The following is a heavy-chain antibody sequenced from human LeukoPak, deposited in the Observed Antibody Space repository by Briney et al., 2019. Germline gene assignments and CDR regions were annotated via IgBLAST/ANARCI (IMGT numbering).Heavy chain of an antibody. D-gene: IGHD6-6*01. J-gene: IGHJ3*02. Sequence: SVKVSCKASGGTFSSYTVSWVRQAPGQGLEWMGGIIPIFGTANYAQKFQGRVTITTDESTSTAYMELSSLRSEDTAVYYCARDRSFSSPDAFDIWGQGTMVTVSS. CDR1: GGTFSSYT. CDR2: IIPIFGTA. CDR3: ARDRSFSSPDAFDI. V-gene: IGHV1-69*05.